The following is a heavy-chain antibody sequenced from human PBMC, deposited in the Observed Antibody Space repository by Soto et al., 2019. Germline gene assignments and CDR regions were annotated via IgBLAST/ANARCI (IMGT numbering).Heavy chain of an antibody. V-gene: IGHV4-31*03. CDR3: ARGELRFWFDP. CDR2: IYYSGST. CDR1: GGSISSGGYY. Sequence: QVQLQESGPGLVKPSQTLSLTCTVSGGSISSGGYYWSWIRQHPGKGLEWIGYIYYSGSTYYNPYLKSRVTISVDTSKNQFSLKLSSVTAAYTAVYYFARGELRFWFDPWGQGTLVTVSS. J-gene: IGHJ5*02. D-gene: IGHD1-26*01.